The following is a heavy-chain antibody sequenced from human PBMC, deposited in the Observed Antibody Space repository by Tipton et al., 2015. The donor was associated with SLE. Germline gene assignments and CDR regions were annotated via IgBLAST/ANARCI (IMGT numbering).Heavy chain of an antibody. D-gene: IGHD2-2*01. Sequence: TLSLTCTVSGGSISSYYWSWIRQPAGKGLEWIGCIYTSGSTNYNPSLKSRVTMSVDTSKNQFSLKLSSVTAADTAVYYCAREFVVVPAATEGFDYWGQGTLVTVSS. V-gene: IGHV4-4*07. CDR1: GGSISSYY. J-gene: IGHJ4*02. CDR2: IYTSGST. CDR3: AREFVVVPAATEGFDY.